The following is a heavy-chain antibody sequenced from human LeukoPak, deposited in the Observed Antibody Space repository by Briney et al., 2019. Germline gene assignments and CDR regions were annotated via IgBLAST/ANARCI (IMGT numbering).Heavy chain of an antibody. Sequence: GGSLRLSCAASGFTVISNYMSWVRQAPGKGLEWVSVIYSGGSTYYADSVKGRFTISRDNSKNTLYLQMNSLRAEDTAVYYCASMGGYDTQFDYWGQGTLVTVSS. D-gene: IGHD5-12*01. J-gene: IGHJ4*02. CDR1: GFTVISNY. CDR3: ASMGGYDTQFDY. V-gene: IGHV3-53*01. CDR2: IYSGGST.